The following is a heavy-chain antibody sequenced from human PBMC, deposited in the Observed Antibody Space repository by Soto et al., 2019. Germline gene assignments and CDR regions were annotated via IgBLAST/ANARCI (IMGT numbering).Heavy chain of an antibody. V-gene: IGHV3-53*01. J-gene: IGHJ4*02. Sequence: LRLSCAASGFTVSSNYMTWVRQAPGKGLEWVSVLYSGGSTYYADSVKGRFTISRDNSKNTLYLQMNSLRAEDTALYYCARDSRNRNFFDYWGQGTPVTVSS. D-gene: IGHD2-2*01. CDR2: LYSGGST. CDR1: GFTVSSNY. CDR3: ARDSRNRNFFDY.